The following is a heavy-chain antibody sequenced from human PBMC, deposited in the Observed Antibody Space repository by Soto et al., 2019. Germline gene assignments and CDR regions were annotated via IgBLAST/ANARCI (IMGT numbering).Heavy chain of an antibody. V-gene: IGHV1-69*13. Sequence: GASVKVSCKASGGTFSSYAISWVRQAPGQGLEWMGGIIPIFGTANYAQKFQGRVTITADESTSTAYMELSSLRSEDTAVYYCATHFWSGQSGAYCYVMDVWGQGTTVTVSS. D-gene: IGHD3-3*02. J-gene: IGHJ6*02. CDR2: IIPIFGTA. CDR3: ATHFWSGQSGAYCYVMDV. CDR1: GGTFSSYA.